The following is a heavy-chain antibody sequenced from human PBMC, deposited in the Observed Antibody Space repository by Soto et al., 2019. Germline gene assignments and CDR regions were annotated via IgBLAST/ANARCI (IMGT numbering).Heavy chain of an antibody. J-gene: IGHJ5*02. V-gene: IGHV4-31*03. Sequence: QVQLQESGPGLVKPSQTLSLTCTVSGASMSSGGYYWTWIRQSPGKGLEWIGYIYYSGSTYYNPSFESRVAISLATSRSQFSLNLHSVTAADTAIYYCARDRHNNFFDPWGQGTLVTVSS. CDR3: ARDRHNNFFDP. D-gene: IGHD6-6*01. CDR1: GASMSSGGYY. CDR2: IYYSGST.